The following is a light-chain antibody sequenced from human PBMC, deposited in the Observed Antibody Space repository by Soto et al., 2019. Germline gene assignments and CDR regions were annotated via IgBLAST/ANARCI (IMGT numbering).Light chain of an antibody. CDR3: AAWDDSLSGPV. V-gene: IGLV1-47*01. J-gene: IGLJ7*01. Sequence: QSVLTQPPSASGTPGQRVTMSCSGSSSNIGSNSVYWYQQLPGTVPKLLIYRSNQRPSGVPDRFSGSKSGTSASLAISGLRSEDEADYYCAAWDDSLSGPVFGGGTQLTVL. CDR2: RSN. CDR1: SSNIGSNS.